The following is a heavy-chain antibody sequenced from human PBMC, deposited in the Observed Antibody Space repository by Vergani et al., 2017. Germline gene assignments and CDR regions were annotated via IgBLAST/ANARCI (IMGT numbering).Heavy chain of an antibody. J-gene: IGHJ5*02. CDR3: VRGGTFDWLST. D-gene: IGHD3-9*01. Sequence: QVQLVQSGAEVKKPGAAVKVSCKASGYYFTDNYLHWVRQAPGQGLEWMGRITPQNGGTQYAEKFKGRVTMTRDTSITTAYMEVTSLTADDTAVYYCVRGGTFDWLSTWGQGTLVTVSS. CDR2: ITPQNGGT. V-gene: IGHV1-2*02. CDR1: GYYFTDNY.